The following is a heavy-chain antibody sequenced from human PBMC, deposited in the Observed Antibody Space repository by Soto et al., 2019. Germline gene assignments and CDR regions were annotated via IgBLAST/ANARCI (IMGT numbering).Heavy chain of an antibody. D-gene: IGHD2-2*01. J-gene: IGHJ6*03. CDR1: GFTFSSYA. CDR2: ISGSGGST. V-gene: IGHV3-23*01. CDR3: AKTVVPAAIGYYYYYMDV. Sequence: LGGSLRLSCAASGFTFSSYAMSWVRQAPGKGLEWVSAISGSGGSTYYADSVKGRFTISRDNSKNTLYLQMNSLRAEDTAVYYCAKTVVPAAIGYYYYYMDVWGKGTTVTVSS.